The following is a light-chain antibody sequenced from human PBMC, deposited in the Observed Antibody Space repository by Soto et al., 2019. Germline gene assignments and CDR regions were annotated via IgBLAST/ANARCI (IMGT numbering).Light chain of an antibody. CDR2: EVD. J-gene: IGLJ1*01. CDR3: SSYGGSNIPLYV. CDR1: GSDVGAYKY. V-gene: IGLV2-8*01. Sequence: QYVLTQPPSASGSPGQSPTISCAGTGSDVGAYKYVSWYQQHPGKAPKLIIYEVDKRPSGVPDRFSGSKSGNTASLTVSGLQAEDEADYYCSSYGGSNIPLYVFGTGTKV.